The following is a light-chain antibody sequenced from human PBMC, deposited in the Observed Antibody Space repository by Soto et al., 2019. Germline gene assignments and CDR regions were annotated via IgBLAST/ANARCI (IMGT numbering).Light chain of an antibody. J-gene: IGKJ1*01. CDR1: QSISSS. CDR2: DAS. V-gene: IGKV3-11*01. Sequence: EIVLTQSPATLSLSPGERATLSCRASQSISSSLAWYQQKPGKAPRLLIYDASTMATGFPSRFSGSGSGTDFTLTIGSLEPDDFAIYYCQQRSEWPRTFGQGTKVEIK. CDR3: QQRSEWPRT.